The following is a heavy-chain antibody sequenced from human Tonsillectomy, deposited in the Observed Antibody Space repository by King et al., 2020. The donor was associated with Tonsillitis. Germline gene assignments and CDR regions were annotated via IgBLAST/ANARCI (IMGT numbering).Heavy chain of an antibody. J-gene: IGHJ5*02. V-gene: IGHV5-51*01. D-gene: IGHD6-6*01. CDR3: ARTIAARPDWFDP. CDR1: GYTFTIYW. Sequence: VQLVESGAEVKKPGESLKISCKGSGYTFTIYWIGWVRQMPGKGLEWMGIIYPGDSETRYSPSFQGQVTISADKSISTAYLQWSSLKASDTAMYYCARTIAARPDWFDPWGQGTLVTVSS. CDR2: IYPGDSET.